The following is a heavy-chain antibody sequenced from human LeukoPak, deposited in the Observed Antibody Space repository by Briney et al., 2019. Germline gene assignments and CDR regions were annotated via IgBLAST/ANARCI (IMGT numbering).Heavy chain of an antibody. V-gene: IGHV3-23*01. J-gene: IGHJ2*01. Sequence: GGSLRLSCVASGFTFSSHAMTWVRQAPGKGLEWVAGIIGGSGASTYYADSAKGRFTVSRDNSRNTVYLQMNRLRAEDTALYYCAKDWHFDLWGRGTLVTVSS. CDR3: AKDWHFDL. CDR1: GFTFSSHA. CDR2: IIGGSGAST.